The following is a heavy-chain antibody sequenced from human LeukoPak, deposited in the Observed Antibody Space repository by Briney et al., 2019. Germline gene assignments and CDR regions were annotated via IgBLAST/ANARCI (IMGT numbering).Heavy chain of an antibody. D-gene: IGHD4-23*01. CDR1: GFTFSSYS. J-gene: IGHJ4*02. CDR3: ARNPVNSIRYFDY. Sequence: PGGSLRLSCAASGFTFSSYSMNWVRQAPGKGLEWVSSISSSSSYIYYADSVKGRFTISRDNAKNSLYLQMNSLRAEDTAVYYCARNPVNSIRYFDYWGQGTLVTVSS. CDR2: ISSSSSYI. V-gene: IGHV3-21*01.